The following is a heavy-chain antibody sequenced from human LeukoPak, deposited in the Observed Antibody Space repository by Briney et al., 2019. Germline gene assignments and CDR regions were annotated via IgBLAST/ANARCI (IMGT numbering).Heavy chain of an antibody. Sequence: ASVKVSCKASGFTFTSSAVQWVRQARGQRLEWIGWIVVGSGNTNYAQKFQERVTITRDMSTSTAYMELSSLRSEDTAVYYCAADEAAANGMDVWGQGTTVTVSS. CDR2: IVVGSGNT. V-gene: IGHV1-58*01. CDR3: AADEAAANGMDV. J-gene: IGHJ6*02. CDR1: GFTFTSSA. D-gene: IGHD6-13*01.